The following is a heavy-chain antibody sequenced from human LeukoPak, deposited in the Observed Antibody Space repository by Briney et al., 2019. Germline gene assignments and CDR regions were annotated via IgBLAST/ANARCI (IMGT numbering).Heavy chain of an antibody. CDR3: ARGDSSGPDYYYYMDV. Sequence: ASVKVSCKAFGYTFTGYWMHWVRQAPGQGPEWMGVISPSGGSTIYAQKFKGRVTLTRDMSTSTDYLELSSLRSEDTAVYYCARGDSSGPDYYYYMDVWGKGTTATISS. J-gene: IGHJ6*03. V-gene: IGHV1-46*01. D-gene: IGHD6-19*01. CDR1: GYTFTGYW. CDR2: ISPSGGST.